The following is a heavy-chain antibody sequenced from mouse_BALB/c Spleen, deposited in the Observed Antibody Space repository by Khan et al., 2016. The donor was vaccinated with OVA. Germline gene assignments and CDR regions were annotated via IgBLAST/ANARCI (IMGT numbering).Heavy chain of an antibody. J-gene: IGHJ1*01. Sequence: QVQLKQSGPGLVAPSQSLSITCTVSGFSLSRYSVHWVRQPPGKGLEWLGIIWSGGSTDCNSALKSRLSISKDNSKSQVFLKMSSLQTDDTAMYYCARKRDGGSYWYFDVWGAGTTVTVSS. V-gene: IGHV2-6-4*01. CDR3: ARKRDGGSYWYFDV. D-gene: IGHD3-3*01. CDR1: GFSLSRYS. CDR2: IWSGGST.